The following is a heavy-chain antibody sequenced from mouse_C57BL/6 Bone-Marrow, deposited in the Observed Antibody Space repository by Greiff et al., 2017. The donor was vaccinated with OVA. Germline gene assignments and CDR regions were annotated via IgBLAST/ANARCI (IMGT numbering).Heavy chain of an antibody. CDR1: GYSFTGYY. V-gene: IGHV1-42*01. D-gene: IGHD5-1*01. CDR2: INPSTGGT. CDR3: AVPSRGFAY. J-gene: IGHJ3*01. Sequence: VHVKQSGPELVKPGASVKISCKASGYSFTGYYMNWVKQSPEKSLEWIGEINPSTGGTTYNQKFKAKATLTVDKSSSTAYMQLKSLTSEDSAVYYCAVPSRGFAYWGQGTLVTVSA.